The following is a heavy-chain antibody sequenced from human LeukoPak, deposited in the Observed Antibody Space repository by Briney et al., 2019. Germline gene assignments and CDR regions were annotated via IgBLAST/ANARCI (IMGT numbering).Heavy chain of an antibody. CDR1: GGSISSYY. D-gene: IGHD3-10*01. CDR3: ARADYYGSGSYLQNFDY. V-gene: IGHV4-59*01. CDR2: IYYSGST. Sequence: PSETLSLTCTVSGGSISSYYWSWIRQPPGKGPEWIGYIYYSGSTNYNPSLKSRVTISVDTSKNQFSLKLSSVTAADTAVYYCARADYYGSGSYLQNFDYWGQGTLVTVSS. J-gene: IGHJ4*02.